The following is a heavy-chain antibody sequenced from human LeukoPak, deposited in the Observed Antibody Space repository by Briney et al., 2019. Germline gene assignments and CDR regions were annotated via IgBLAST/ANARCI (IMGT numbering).Heavy chain of an antibody. CDR1: GGSFSGYY. CDR3: ARLAARPPDYYYYYYMDV. D-gene: IGHD6-6*01. CDR2: INHSGST. V-gene: IGHV4-34*01. J-gene: IGHJ6*03. Sequence: PSETLSLTCAVYGGSFSGYYWSWIRQPPGKGLEWIGEINHSGSTNYNPSLKSRVTISVDTSKNQFSLKLSSVTAADTAVYYCARLAARPPDYYYYYYMDVWGKGTTVTVSS.